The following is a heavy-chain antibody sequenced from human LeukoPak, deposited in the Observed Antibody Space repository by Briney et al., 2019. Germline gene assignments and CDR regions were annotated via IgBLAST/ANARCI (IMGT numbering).Heavy chain of an antibody. CDR1: KYTFTNYD. Sequence: ASVKVSCKASKYTFTNYDINWVRQATGRGLEWMGWMSPNSGNTGYAQKFQGRVTMTRDTSISTAYMELSSLRSEDTAVYYCASYPYDSSGYFFDYWGQGTLVTVSS. V-gene: IGHV1-8*01. CDR2: MSPNSGNT. CDR3: ASYPYDSSGYFFDY. D-gene: IGHD3-22*01. J-gene: IGHJ4*02.